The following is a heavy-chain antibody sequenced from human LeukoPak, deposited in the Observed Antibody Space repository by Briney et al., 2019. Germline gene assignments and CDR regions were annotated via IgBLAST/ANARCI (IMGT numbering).Heavy chain of an antibody. CDR3: SKDLTSDFGGDSDP. D-gene: IGHD2-21*02. J-gene: IGHJ5*02. V-gene: IGHV3-30*02. Sequence: GSLRLSCAASGFTFSSYGMHWVRQAPGKGLEWVALIRFDGSHKYYADSVKGRFTISRDNSKSTVYLQMNSLRAEDTAVYYCSKDLTSDFGGDSDPWGQGTLVTVSS. CDR1: GFTFSSYG. CDR2: IRFDGSHK.